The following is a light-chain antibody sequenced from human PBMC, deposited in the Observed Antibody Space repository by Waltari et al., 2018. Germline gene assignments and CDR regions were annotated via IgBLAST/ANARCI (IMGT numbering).Light chain of an antibody. CDR2: WAS. J-gene: IGKJ5*01. CDR1: QTLLYSSNNKNY. V-gene: IGKV4-1*01. CDR3: QQYYSTPPT. Sequence: DIVMTQSPDSLAVSLGERATINCKSSQTLLYSSNNKNYLAWYQQKPGQPPKLLIYWASAWESGVPDRFSGSGSGTDFTLTISSLQAEDVAVYYCQQYYSTPPTFGQGTRLEMK.